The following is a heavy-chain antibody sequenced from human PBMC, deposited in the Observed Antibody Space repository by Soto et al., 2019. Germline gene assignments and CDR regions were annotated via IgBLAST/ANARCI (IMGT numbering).Heavy chain of an antibody. J-gene: IGHJ6*03. D-gene: IGHD6-19*01. CDR3: ARRIIAVAGTGYMDV. CDR2: IFYSGST. Sequence: SETLSLTCNVSGGSISSSRSYWAWIRQPPGKGLEWIANIFYSGSTYYNPSLKSRVTISVDTSKNQFSLKLSSVTAADTAVYYCARRIIAVAGTGYMDVWGKGTTVTVSS. CDR1: GGSISSSRSY. V-gene: IGHV4-39*01.